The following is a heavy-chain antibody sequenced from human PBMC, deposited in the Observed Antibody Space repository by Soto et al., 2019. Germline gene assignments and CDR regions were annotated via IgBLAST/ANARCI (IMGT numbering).Heavy chain of an antibody. D-gene: IGHD6-6*01. CDR1: GYTFTGYY. V-gene: IGHV1-2*04. CDR3: ARGPRIAARYYYYYYYMDV. CDR2: INPNSGGT. J-gene: IGHJ6*03. Sequence: ASVKVSCKASGYTFTGYYMHWVRQAPGQGLEWMGWINPNSGGTNYAQKFQGWVTMTRDTSISTAYMELSRLRSDDTAVYYCARGPRIAARYYYYYYYMDVWGKGTTVTVSS.